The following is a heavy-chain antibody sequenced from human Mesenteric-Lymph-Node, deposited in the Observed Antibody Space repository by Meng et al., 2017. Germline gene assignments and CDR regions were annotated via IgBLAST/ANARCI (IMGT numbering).Heavy chain of an antibody. CDR3: AHRQGYQLLFAFDI. CDR1: GFSLSTSGVG. CDR2: IYWNDDK. Sequence: SGPTLVKPTQTLTLTCTFSGFSLSTSGVGVGWIRQPPGKALEWLALIYWNDDKRYSPSLKSRLTITKDTSKNQVVLTMTNMDPVDTATYYCAHRQGYQLLFAFDIWGQGTMVTV. D-gene: IGHD2-2*01. J-gene: IGHJ3*02. V-gene: IGHV2-5*01.